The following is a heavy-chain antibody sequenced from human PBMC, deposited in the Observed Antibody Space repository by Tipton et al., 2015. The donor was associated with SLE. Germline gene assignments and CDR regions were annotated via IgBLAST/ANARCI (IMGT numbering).Heavy chain of an antibody. CDR1: GASISSSTHY. CDR3: ARLSYYGDYFDY. CDR2: FYYTANT. J-gene: IGHJ4*02. D-gene: IGHD4-17*01. V-gene: IGHV4-39*07. Sequence: GLVKPSETLSLTCSVSGASISSSTHYWGWIRQSPGKGLEWIGSFYYTANTYFNPSLRGRVTISVDTSKNRFSLELTFVTAADTAVYYCARLSYYGDYFDYWGQGSLVTVSS.